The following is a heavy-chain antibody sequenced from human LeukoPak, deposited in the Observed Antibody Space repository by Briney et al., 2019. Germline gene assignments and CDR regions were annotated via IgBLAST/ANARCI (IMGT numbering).Heavy chain of an antibody. V-gene: IGHV1-69*04. Sequence: GASVKVSCKASGGTFSSYTISWVRQAPGQGLEWMGRIIPILGIANYAQKFQGRVTITADKSTSTAYMELSSLRAEDTAVYYCAKEDRYYYDSSGYQNWFDPWGQGTLVTVSS. D-gene: IGHD3-22*01. J-gene: IGHJ5*02. CDR3: AKEDRYYYDSSGYQNWFDP. CDR1: GGTFSSYT. CDR2: IIPILGIA.